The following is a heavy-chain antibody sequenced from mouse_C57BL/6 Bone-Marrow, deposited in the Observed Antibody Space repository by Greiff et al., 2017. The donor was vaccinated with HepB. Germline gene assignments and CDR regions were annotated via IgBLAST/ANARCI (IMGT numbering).Heavy chain of an antibody. Sequence: EVHLVESGGGLVQPGGSLKLSCAASGFTFSDYYMYWVRQTPEKRLEWVAYISNGGGSTYYPDTVKGRFTISRDNAKNTLYLQMSRLKSEDTAMYYCARQDLYYYAMDYWGQGTSVTVSS. J-gene: IGHJ4*01. V-gene: IGHV5-12*01. CDR3: ARQDLYYYAMDY. CDR2: ISNGGGST. CDR1: GFTFSDYY.